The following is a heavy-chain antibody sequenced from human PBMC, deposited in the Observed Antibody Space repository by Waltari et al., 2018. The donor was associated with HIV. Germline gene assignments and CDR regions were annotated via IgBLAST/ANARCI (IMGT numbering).Heavy chain of an antibody. V-gene: IGHV4-31*03. CDR2: INYRGST. J-gene: IGHJ6*02. Sequence: QVQLQESGPGLVKPSQTLSLTCTASGGPISSGGYYWSWIRQHPGKGLDWIGYINYRGSTYYNPSLKSRVTISVDTSKNQFSLKLSSVTAADTAVYYCARDHATIFGGGGRDYGMDVWGQGTTVTVSS. CDR1: GGPISSGGYY. D-gene: IGHD3-3*01. CDR3: ARDHATIFGGGGRDYGMDV.